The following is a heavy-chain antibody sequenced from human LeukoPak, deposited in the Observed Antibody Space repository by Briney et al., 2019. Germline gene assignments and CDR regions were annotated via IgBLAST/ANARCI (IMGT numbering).Heavy chain of an antibody. J-gene: IGHJ4*02. CDR3: ARVQGSSGPGIFDY. CDR1: GFTFSSYW. CDR2: IKQDGSEK. D-gene: IGHD6-19*01. V-gene: IGHV3-7*01. Sequence: HPGGSLRLSCAASGFTFSSYWMSWVRQAPGKGLEWVANIKQDGSEKYYVDSVKGRFTIFRDNAKNSLYLQMNSLRAEDTAVYYCARVQGSSGPGIFDYWGQGTLVTVSS.